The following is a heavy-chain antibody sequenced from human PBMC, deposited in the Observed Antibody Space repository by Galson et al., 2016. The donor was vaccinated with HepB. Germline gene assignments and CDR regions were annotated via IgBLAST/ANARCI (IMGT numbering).Heavy chain of an antibody. J-gene: IGHJ4*02. CDR2: IVSRGTT. D-gene: IGHD2/OR15-2a*01. V-gene: IGHV4-61*02. Sequence: TLSLTCTVSGASIRSDSHSWNWIRQPAGKGLEWIGRIVSRGTTNLNPALKSRVTILKDTSRNQLSLQPISATAAGAAVYYCARESEGNCNSYYCHFDKIDYWGQGILVAVSS. CDR1: GASIRSDSHS. CDR3: ARESEGNCNSYYCHFDKIDY.